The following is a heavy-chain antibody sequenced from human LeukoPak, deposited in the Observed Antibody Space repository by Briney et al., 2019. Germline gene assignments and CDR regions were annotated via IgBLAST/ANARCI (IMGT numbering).Heavy chain of an antibody. CDR2: IKSKTDGGTT. J-gene: IGHJ6*02. CDR1: GFTFSNAW. CDR3: TTDASSGSIAGRLGMDV. D-gene: IGHD6-6*01. V-gene: IGHV3-15*01. Sequence: GGSLRLSCAASGFTFSNAWMSWVRQAPGKGLEWVGRIKSKTDGGTTDYAAPVKGRFTISRDDSKNTLYLQMNSLKTEDTAVSSCTTDASSGSIAGRLGMDVWGHGTTVT.